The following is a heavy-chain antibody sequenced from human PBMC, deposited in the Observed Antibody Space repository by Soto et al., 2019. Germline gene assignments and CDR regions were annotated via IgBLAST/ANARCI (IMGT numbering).Heavy chain of an antibody. J-gene: IGHJ5*02. Sequence: PSETLSLTCAVYGGSFSGYYWSWIRQPPGKGLEWIGEINHSGSTNYNPSLKSRVTISVDTSKNQFSLKLSSVTAADTAVYYCARGLIAAAGNHWFDPWGQGTLVTVPS. V-gene: IGHV4-34*01. CDR1: GGSFSGYY. CDR2: INHSGST. CDR3: ARGLIAAAGNHWFDP. D-gene: IGHD6-13*01.